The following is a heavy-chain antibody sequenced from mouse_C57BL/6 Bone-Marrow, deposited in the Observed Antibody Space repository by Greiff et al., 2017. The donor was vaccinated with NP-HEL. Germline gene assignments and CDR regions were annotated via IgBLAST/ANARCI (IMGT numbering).Heavy chain of an antibody. CDR2: ISDGGSYT. J-gene: IGHJ4*01. V-gene: IGHV5-4*01. CDR1: GFTFSSYA. CDR3: AREGLLCSLYYYAMDY. D-gene: IGHD2-1*01. Sequence: EVKLVESGGGLVKPGGSLKLSCAASGFTFSSYAMSWVRQTPEKRLEWVATISDGGSYTYYTDNVKGRFTISRDNAKNNLYLQMSHLKSEDTAMYYCAREGLLCSLYYYAMDYWGQGTSVTVSS.